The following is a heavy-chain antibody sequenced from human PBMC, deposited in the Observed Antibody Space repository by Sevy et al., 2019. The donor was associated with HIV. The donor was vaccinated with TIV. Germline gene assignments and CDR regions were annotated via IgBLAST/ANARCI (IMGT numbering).Heavy chain of an antibody. V-gene: IGHV3-7*01. CDR3: ATDAWLSLVN. Sequence: GGSLRRSCAASGFSFSAYWMAWVRHVPGKGLEWVANLNQDGSEKYPVDSVKGRFTMSRDNTKISLYLQMNSVRVEDTGIYYCATDAWLSLVNWGRGKMFTVSS. D-gene: IGHD3-9*01. J-gene: IGHJ3*01. CDR2: LNQDGSEK. CDR1: GFSFSAYW.